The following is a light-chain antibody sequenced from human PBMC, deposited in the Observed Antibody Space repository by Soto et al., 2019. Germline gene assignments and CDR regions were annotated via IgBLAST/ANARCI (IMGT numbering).Light chain of an antibody. CDR3: SSYTSSSTRV. Sequence: QSALTQPASVSGSPGQSITISCTGTSSDVGGYNYVSWYQQHPGKAPKLMIYDVSNRPSGVSNRFSGSKSGNTASLTISGLQAEDEADSYRSSYTSSSTRVFGTGTKLTVL. J-gene: IGLJ1*01. V-gene: IGLV2-14*01. CDR1: SSDVGGYNY. CDR2: DVS.